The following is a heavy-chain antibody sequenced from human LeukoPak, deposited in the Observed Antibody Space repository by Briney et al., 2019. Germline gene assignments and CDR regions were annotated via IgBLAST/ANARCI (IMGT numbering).Heavy chain of an antibody. J-gene: IGHJ4*02. CDR3: ARHHTFIAVAAELDY. V-gene: IGHV3-7*01. CDR1: GFTFSSYW. Sequence: GGSLRLSCAASGFTFSSYWKSWVRQAPGKGLEWVANIKQDGSEKYYVDSVKGRFTISRDNAKNSLYLQMNSLRAEDTAVYYCARHHTFIAVAAELDYWGQGTLVTVSS. D-gene: IGHD6-19*01. CDR2: IKQDGSEK.